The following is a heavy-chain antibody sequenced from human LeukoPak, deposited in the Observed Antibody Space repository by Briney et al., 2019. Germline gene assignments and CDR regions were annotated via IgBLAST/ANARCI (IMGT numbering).Heavy chain of an antibody. V-gene: IGHV3-23*01. CDR2: ISDRGSRT. CDR3: AKRGVVIRVILVGFHKEAYYFDS. J-gene: IGHJ4*02. D-gene: IGHD3-22*01. Sequence: GGSLRLSCAVSGITLSNYGMSWVRQAPGKGLEWVAGISDRGSRTNYADSVKGRFTISTDHPENTLYLEMNSLRAEDTAVYFCAKRGVVIRVILVGFHKEAYYFDSWGQGALVTVSS. CDR1: GITLSNYG.